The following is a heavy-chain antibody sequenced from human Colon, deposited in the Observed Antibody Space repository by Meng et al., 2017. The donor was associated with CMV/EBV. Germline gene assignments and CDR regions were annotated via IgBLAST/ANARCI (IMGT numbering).Heavy chain of an antibody. V-gene: IGHV4-4*07. Sequence: QVQLQGPGPGRVKPSVTLPLPCTFLGGSISGHYWTWIRRPAGEGLQWLGRIYSNGRIDENYSLRSRVTISVDTSKNQLSLRLTSVTAADTAVYYCGRAGARGVPIDVWGRGTLVTVSS. D-gene: IGHD3-10*01. J-gene: IGHJ1*01. CDR3: GRAGARGVPIDV. CDR1: GGSISGHY. CDR2: IYSNGRI.